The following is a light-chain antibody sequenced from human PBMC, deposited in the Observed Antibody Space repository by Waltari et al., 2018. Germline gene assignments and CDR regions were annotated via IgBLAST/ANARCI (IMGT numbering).Light chain of an antibody. CDR3: QQYDSYSIT. Sequence: DIQMTQSPSTLSASVGDRVTISCRASQSISTWLAWYQQKPWKSPQLLIYRASNLESGVPSRFSGSGSGTEFTLTINSLQPDDAATYYCQQYDSYSITFGGGTKVEIK. V-gene: IGKV1-5*03. J-gene: IGKJ4*01. CDR2: RAS. CDR1: QSISTW.